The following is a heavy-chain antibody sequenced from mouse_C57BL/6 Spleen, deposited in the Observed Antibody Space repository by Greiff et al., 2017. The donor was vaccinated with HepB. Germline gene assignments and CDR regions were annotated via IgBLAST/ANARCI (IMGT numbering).Heavy chain of an antibody. CDR2: IHPNSGST. CDR3: ARDDGYWDAMDY. J-gene: IGHJ4*01. D-gene: IGHD2-3*01. CDR1: GYTFTSYW. V-gene: IGHV1-64*01. Sequence: QVQLQQPGAELVKPGASVKLSCKASGYTFTSYWMHWVKQRPGQGLEWIGMIHPNSGSTNYNEKFKSKATLTVDKSSSTAYMQLSSLTSEDSAVYYCARDDGYWDAMDYWGQGTSVTVSS.